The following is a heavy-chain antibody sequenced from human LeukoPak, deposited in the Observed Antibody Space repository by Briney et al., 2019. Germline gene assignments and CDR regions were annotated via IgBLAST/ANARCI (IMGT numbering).Heavy chain of an antibody. CDR2: LISMFRTP. V-gene: IGHV1-69*05. J-gene: IGHJ4*02. D-gene: IGHD1-1*01. Sequence: SVKVSCKAAGVAFSRYAFSWVRHAPAQGLEWMGGLISMFRTPNYAQKFLGRVTITTDESTSTAYMELTSLGADDTAVYYCARDSTGTTWQLDYWGQGTLVTVSS. CDR3: ARDSTGTTWQLDY. CDR1: GVAFSRYA.